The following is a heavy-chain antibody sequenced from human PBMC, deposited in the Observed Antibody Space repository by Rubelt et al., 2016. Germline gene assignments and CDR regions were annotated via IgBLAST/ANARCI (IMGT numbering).Heavy chain of an antibody. CDR3: ARVKYYESIGYYSLDF. CDR2: INHSGRH. V-gene: IGHV4-34*01. D-gene: IGHD3-22*01. J-gene: IGHJ4*02. CDR1: GGSFSGYY. Sequence: QVQLQQWGAGLLKPSETLSLTCAVYGGSFSGYYWSWIRQPPGKGLEWIGEINHSGRHNHNPSLKSRVPIPVNTPKNQFSLKLGSVSDADTAVYCCARVKYYESIGYYSLDFWGQGTLVTVSS.